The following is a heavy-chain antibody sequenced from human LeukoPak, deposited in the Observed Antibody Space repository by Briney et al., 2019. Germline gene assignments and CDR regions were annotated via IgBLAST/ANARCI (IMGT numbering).Heavy chain of an antibody. J-gene: IGHJ4*02. CDR3: ARVDILTGYYFFDS. CDR2: ISADNGNT. D-gene: IGHD3-9*01. CDR1: GYTFTNYG. V-gene: IGHV1-18*01. Sequence: AAVKVSCKASGYTFTNYGISWVRQAPGQGLEWMGWISADNGNTYYTQNFQGRVSMTTDTSTSTAYMKVRSLTSNDTAVFSCARVDILTGYYFFDSWGQGTLVTVSS.